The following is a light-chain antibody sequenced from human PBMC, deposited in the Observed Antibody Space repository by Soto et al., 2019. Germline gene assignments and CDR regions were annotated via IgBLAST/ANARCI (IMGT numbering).Light chain of an antibody. CDR1: QSISSW. CDR2: KAS. CDR3: QQYKSYPLT. J-gene: IGKJ4*01. V-gene: IGKV1-5*03. Sequence: DIQMPQSPSTLSASVGDRVTITCRASQSISSWLAWYQQKPGKAPNFLIYKASTLESGVPSRFSGSGSGTEFTLTISSVQPDDFATYYCQQYKSYPLTFGGGTKVDIK.